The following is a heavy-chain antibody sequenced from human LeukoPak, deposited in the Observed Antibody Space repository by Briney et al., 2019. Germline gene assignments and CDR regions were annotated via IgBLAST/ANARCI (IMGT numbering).Heavy chain of an antibody. J-gene: IGHJ5*02. D-gene: IGHD4-17*01. Sequence: ASVKVSCKASGYTFTSYGISWVRQATGQGLEWMGWISAYNGNTNYAQKLQGRVTMTRNTSISTAYMELSSLRSEDTAVYYCARGNYGGYDGDWFDPWGQGTLVTVSS. CDR1: GYTFTSYG. V-gene: IGHV1-18*01. CDR2: ISAYNGNT. CDR3: ARGNYGGYDGDWFDP.